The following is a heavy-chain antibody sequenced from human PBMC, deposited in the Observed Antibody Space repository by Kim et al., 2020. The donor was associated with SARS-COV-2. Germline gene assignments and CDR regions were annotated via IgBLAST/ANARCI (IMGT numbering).Heavy chain of an antibody. J-gene: IGHJ4*02. Sequence: QKFQGRVTITADESTSTAYMELSSLRSEDTAVYYCARVRGCSGGSCYYDYWGQGTLVTVSS. CDR3: ARVRGCSGGSCYYDY. V-gene: IGHV1-69*01. D-gene: IGHD2-15*01.